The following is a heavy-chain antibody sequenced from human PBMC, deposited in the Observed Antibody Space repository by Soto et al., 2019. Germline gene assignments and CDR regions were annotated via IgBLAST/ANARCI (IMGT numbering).Heavy chain of an antibody. CDR3: ARGIRGYSADSFYPNDY. J-gene: IGHJ4*02. Sequence: QVQLQESGPGLVKPSQTLSLTCTVSGGSISSGDYYWSWIRQPPGKGLEWIGYIYYSGSTYYNPSLKSRVTISVDTSNNQFSLKLSSVTAADTAVYYCARGIRGYSADSFYPNDYWGQGTLVTVSS. CDR2: IYYSGST. V-gene: IGHV4-30-4*01. D-gene: IGHD5-18*01. CDR1: GGSISSGDYY.